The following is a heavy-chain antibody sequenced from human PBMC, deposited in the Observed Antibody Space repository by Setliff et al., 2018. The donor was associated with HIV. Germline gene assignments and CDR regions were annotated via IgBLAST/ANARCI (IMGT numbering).Heavy chain of an antibody. CDR3: ARWPREVAEMGGAFDS. J-gene: IGHJ3*02. CDR2: IRQDGDVK. Sequence: AGGSLRLSCAASGFTFSAYWMSWVRQAPGKGLEWVANIRQDGDVKYYVDSVKGRFTISRDNAKNSVYLQMNSLRVEDTAVYYCARWPREVAEMGGAFDSWGQGTMVTVSS. D-gene: IGHD3-16*01. CDR1: GFTFSAYW. V-gene: IGHV3-7*03.